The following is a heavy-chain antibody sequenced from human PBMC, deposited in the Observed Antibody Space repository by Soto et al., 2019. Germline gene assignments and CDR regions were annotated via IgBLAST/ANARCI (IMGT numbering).Heavy chain of an antibody. CDR2: IIPIFGTK. Sequence: GASVKVSCKASGGTFSSYAISWVRQAPGQGLEWKGGIIPIFGTKNNAQKIQERVTITRDMSTSTAYMELSSLRSEDTAVYYFAVGGVVAAIPIYYYYYGMDVWGQGTTVTVSS. V-gene: IGHV1-69*05. J-gene: IGHJ6*02. D-gene: IGHD2-15*01. CDR3: AVGGVVAAIPIYYYYYGMDV. CDR1: GGTFSSYA.